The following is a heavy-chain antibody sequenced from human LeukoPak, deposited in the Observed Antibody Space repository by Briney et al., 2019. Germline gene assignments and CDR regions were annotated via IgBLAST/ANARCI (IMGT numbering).Heavy chain of an antibody. CDR3: ARNRATNDY. CDR1: GFTFSSYA. V-gene: IGHV3-23*01. CDR2: ISGSGGST. J-gene: IGHJ4*02. Sequence: GGSLRLSCAASGFTFSSYAITWVRQAPGKGLEWVSVISGSGGSTSYADSVKGRFTISRDNTKNTLYLQMNSLRAEDTAVYYCARNRATNDYWGQGTLVTVSS. D-gene: IGHD1-26*01.